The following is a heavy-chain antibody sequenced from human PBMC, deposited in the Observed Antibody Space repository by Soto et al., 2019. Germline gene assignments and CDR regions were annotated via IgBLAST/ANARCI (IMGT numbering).Heavy chain of an antibody. D-gene: IGHD3-22*01. J-gene: IGHJ5*02. CDR2: ISAYNGNT. CDR1: CYTFTRYG. CDR3: ARVIGTTMIVAGWFDP. V-gene: IGHV1-18*01. Sequence: ASVKVSCKASCYTFTRYGISWVRQAQGQGLEWMGWISAYNGNTSYAQKLQGRVTMTTDTSTSTAYMELRSLRSDDTAVYYCARVIGTTMIVAGWFDPWGQGTLVTVSS.